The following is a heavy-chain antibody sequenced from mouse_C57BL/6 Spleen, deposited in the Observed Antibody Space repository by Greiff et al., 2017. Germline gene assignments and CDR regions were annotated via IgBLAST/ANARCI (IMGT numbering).Heavy chain of an antibody. CDR2: FHPYNDDT. V-gene: IGHV1-47*01. D-gene: IGHD2-4*01. CDR3: ERNDDDDWGLFDY. Sequence: VQLQQSGAELVKPGASVKMSCTASGYTFTTYPIEWMKQNHGKSLEWIGNFHPYNDDTEYNEKFKGKATLTVEKSSSTDYLELSRLTSDDSAVYYCERNDDDDWGLFDYWGQGTTLTVSS. J-gene: IGHJ2*01. CDR1: GYTFTTYP.